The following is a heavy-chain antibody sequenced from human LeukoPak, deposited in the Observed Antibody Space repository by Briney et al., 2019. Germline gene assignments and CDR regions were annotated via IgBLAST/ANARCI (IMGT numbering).Heavy chain of an antibody. J-gene: IGHJ4*02. V-gene: IGHV4-59*01. D-gene: IGHD5-18*01. CDR3: ARGLRGYSYGN. CDR2: IYYSGGT. Sequence: SETLSLTCTGSGGSISSYYWSWIRQPPGKGLEWIGYIYYSGGTNYNPSLKSRVTISVDTSKKQFSLKLSSVTAADTAVYFCARGLRGYSYGNWGQGTLVTVSS. CDR1: GGSISSYY.